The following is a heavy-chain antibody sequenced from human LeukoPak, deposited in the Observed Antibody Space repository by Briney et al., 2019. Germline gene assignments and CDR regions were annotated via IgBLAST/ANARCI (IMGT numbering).Heavy chain of an antibody. Sequence: SETLSLTCTVSGGSISSYYWSWIRQPPGKGLEWTGYIYYSGSTNYNPSLKSRVTISVDTSKNQFSLKLSSVTAADTAVYYCARSVYGGAFDIWGQGTMVTVSS. CDR1: GGSISSYY. J-gene: IGHJ3*02. CDR3: ARSVYGGAFDI. V-gene: IGHV4-59*01. CDR2: IYYSGST. D-gene: IGHD1-14*01.